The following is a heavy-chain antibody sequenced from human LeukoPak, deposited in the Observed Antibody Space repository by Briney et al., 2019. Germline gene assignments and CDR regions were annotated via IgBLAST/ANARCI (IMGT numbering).Heavy chain of an antibody. CDR1: GFTFSSYA. CDR3: ARHLSGITGYTYGRGIDY. V-gene: IGHV3-7*01. J-gene: IGHJ4*02. Sequence: GGSLRLSCAASGFTFSSYAMHWVRQAPGKGLEWVANIKKDGSEKYYVDSVKGRFTISRDNAKTSLYLQMNSLRAEDTGVYYCARHLSGITGYTYGRGIDYWGQGTLVTVSS. D-gene: IGHD5-18*01. CDR2: IKKDGSEK.